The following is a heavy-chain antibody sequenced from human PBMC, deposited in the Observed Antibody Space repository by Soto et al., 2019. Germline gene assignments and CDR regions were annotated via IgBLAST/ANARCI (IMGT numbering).Heavy chain of an antibody. D-gene: IGHD3-22*01. CDR2: IGGSGRTT. Sequence: VLLEESGGGVVQPGKSLRLACAGSGFTFNNYAMSWVRQAPGKGLEWVSGIGGSGRTTYYADSVKGRFTISRDNSNNTLFLQMNSLRAEDTAVYYCAKSRYSDSSGDFYDYWGQGTLVTVSS. V-gene: IGHV3-23*04. CDR3: AKSRYSDSSGDFYDY. J-gene: IGHJ4*02. CDR1: GFTFNNYA.